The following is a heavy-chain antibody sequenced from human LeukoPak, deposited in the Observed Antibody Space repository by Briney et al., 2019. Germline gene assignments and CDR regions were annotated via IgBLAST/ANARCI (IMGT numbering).Heavy chain of an antibody. D-gene: IGHD3-22*01. CDR2: IKQDGIEK. V-gene: IGHV3-7*01. CDR3: ARVSPTGYYDSSGYAAPLDY. CDR1: GFTFSSYW. J-gene: IGHJ4*02. Sequence: QAGGSLRLSCAASGFTFSSYWMSWVRQAPGKGLEWVANIKQDGIEKYYVDSVKGRFTISSDNTKNSLYLQMNSLRAEDTAVYYCARVSPTGYYDSSGYAAPLDYWGQGTLVTVSS.